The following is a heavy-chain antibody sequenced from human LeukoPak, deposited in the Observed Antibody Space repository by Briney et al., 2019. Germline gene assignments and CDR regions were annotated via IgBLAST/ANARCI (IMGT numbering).Heavy chain of an antibody. J-gene: IGHJ4*02. CDR1: GITFGDYA. CDR2: IRSKAYGGTT. D-gene: IGHD5-18*01. V-gene: IGHV3-49*04. Sequence: PGGSLRLSCTASGITFGDYAMSWVRQAPGKGLDWVGFIRSKAYGGTTEYAASVKGRFTISRDDSKSIAYLQMNGLKTEDTAVYYCTRVKDTAMVNDYWGQGTLVTVSS. CDR3: TRVKDTAMVNDY.